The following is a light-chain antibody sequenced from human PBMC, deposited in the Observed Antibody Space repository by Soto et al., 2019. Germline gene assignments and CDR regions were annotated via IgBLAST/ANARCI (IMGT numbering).Light chain of an antibody. CDR1: QGVSSY. CDR3: QQRLMT. J-gene: IGKJ1*01. CDR2: DAS. Sequence: IVLTQSPATLSLSPGERATLSCRASQGVSSYLAWYQQKPDQAPRLLIYDASSRVAGIPARFRGSGSGTDFTLTISSLEPEDFAVYYCQQRLMTFGQGTKVDIK. V-gene: IGKV3-11*01.